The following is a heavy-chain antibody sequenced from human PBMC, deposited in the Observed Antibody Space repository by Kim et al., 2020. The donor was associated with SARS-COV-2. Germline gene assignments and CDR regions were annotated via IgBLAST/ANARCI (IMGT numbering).Heavy chain of an antibody. Sequence: SQTLSLTCTVSGGSISSGGYYWTWIRQHPGKGLEWIGCIYYSGSTYYNPSLKSRVTISVDTSKNQFSLQLSSVTAADTAVYYCARRASAQLERRVDYWGQGTLVTVSS. CDR2: IYYSGST. V-gene: IGHV4-31*03. D-gene: IGHD1-1*01. CDR1: GGSISSGGYY. J-gene: IGHJ4*02. CDR3: ARRASAQLERRVDY.